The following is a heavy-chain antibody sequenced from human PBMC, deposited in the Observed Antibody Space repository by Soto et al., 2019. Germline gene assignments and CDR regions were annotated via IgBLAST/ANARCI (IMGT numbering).Heavy chain of an antibody. CDR1: GGTFSSYA. CDR3: ARFLADIVATIGFDY. J-gene: IGHJ4*01. D-gene: IGHD5-12*01. CDR2: IIPIFGTA. V-gene: IGHV1-69*01. Sequence: QVQLVQSGAEVKKPGSSVKVSCKASGGTFSSYAISWVRQAPGQGLEWMGGIIPIFGTANYAQKFHAIVTSTADESPSRVYMELISLRYEDTALSYSARFLADIVATIGFDYWGHGSLVTLSS.